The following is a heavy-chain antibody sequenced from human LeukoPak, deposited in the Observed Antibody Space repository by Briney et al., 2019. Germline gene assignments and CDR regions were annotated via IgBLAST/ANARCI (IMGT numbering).Heavy chain of an antibody. Sequence: SQTLSLTCAISGDIVSSNTATWGWIRQSPSRGLEWLGRTYYRSKWYNDYAVSVKSRIIISPDTSKNQFSLQLNSVTPEDTAVYYCVRVGRRYTSSWYYVDYFDYWGQGALVTVSS. CDR1: GDIVSSNTAT. J-gene: IGHJ4*02. CDR2: TYYRSKWYN. D-gene: IGHD6-13*01. CDR3: VRVGRRYTSSWYYVDYFDY. V-gene: IGHV6-1*01.